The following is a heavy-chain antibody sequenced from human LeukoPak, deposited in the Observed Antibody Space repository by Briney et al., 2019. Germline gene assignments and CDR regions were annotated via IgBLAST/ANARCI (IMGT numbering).Heavy chain of an antibody. CDR2: ISAYNGNT. J-gene: IGHJ5*02. D-gene: IGHD3-9*01. CDR1: GYTFTGYY. Sequence: ASVKVSCKASGYTFTGYYMHWVRQAPGQGLEWMGWISAYNGNTNYAQKLQGRVTMTTDTSTSTAYMELRSLRSDDTAVYYCARDTGYNDILTWFDPWGQGTLVTVSS. V-gene: IGHV1-18*04. CDR3: ARDTGYNDILTWFDP.